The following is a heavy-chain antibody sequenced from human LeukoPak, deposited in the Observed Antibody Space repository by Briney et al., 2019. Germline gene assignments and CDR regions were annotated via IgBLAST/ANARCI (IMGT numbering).Heavy chain of an antibody. CDR3: ARDYIAYDPLDY. CDR1: GFTFSSYE. Sequence: DPGGSLRLSCAASGFTFSSYEMNWVRQAPGKGLEGVSYISSSGSIIYYADSVKGRFTISRDNAKNSLYLQMNSLRAEDTAVYWCARDYIAYDPLDYWGQGTLVTVSS. D-gene: IGHD3-3*01. V-gene: IGHV3-48*03. J-gene: IGHJ4*02. CDR2: ISSSGSII.